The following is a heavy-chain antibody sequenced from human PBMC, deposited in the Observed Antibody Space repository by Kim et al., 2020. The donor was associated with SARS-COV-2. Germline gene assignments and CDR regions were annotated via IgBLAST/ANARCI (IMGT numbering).Heavy chain of an antibody. CDR2: INHSGST. Sequence: SETLSLTCAVYGGSFSGYYWSWIRQPPGKGLEWIGEINHSGSTNYNPSLKSRVTISVDTSKNQFSLKLSSVTAADTAVYYCARETDYVWGSYRYSRPID. D-gene: IGHD3-16*02. V-gene: IGHV4-34*01. J-gene: IGHJ4*01. CDR1: GGSFSGYY. CDR3: ARETDYVWGSYRYSRPID.